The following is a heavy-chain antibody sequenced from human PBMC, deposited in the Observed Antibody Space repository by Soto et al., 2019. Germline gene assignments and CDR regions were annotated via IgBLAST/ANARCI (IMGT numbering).Heavy chain of an antibody. CDR1: GGSFSGYY. CDR3: AREREGGYYGIDY. D-gene: IGHD3-3*01. Sequence: PSETLSLTCAVYGGSFSGYYWSWIRQPPGKGLEWIGEINHSGSTNYNPPLKSRVTISVDTSKNQFSLKLSSVTAADTAVYYCAREREGGYYGIDYWGQGTLVTVSS. V-gene: IGHV4-34*01. CDR2: INHSGST. J-gene: IGHJ4*02.